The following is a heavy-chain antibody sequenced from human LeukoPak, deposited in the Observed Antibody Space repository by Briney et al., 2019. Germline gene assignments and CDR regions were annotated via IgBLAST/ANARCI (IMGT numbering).Heavy chain of an antibody. CDR3: ARRRYNWNAIDY. CDR1: GFTFSDYY. Sequence: PGGSLRLSCAASGFTFSDYYMSWIRQAPGKGLEWVSYISSSGSTIYYADSVKGRFTISRDNAKNSLYLQMNSLRAEDTAIYYCARRRYNWNAIDYWGQGTLVAVSS. D-gene: IGHD1-20*01. J-gene: IGHJ4*02. V-gene: IGHV3-11*01. CDR2: ISSSGSTI.